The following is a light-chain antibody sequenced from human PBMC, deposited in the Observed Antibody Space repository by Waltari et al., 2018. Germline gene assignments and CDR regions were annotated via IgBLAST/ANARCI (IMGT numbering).Light chain of an antibody. J-gene: IGLJ2*01. CDR3: QVWGSSRDLVL. Sequence: SYVLTQPPSVSVAPGKTATITCGGDNIGSQGVNWYQQRPGQAPVLVVYDDSDRPSDIPERFSGSIAGNMATLTVSRVEAGDEADYYCQVWGSSRDLVLIGGGTKLTVL. CDR1: NIGSQG. V-gene: IGLV3-21*03. CDR2: DDS.